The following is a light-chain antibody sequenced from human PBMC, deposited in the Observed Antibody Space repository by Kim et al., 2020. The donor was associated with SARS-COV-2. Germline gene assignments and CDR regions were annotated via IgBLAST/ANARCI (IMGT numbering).Light chain of an antibody. Sequence: GQSVPTSCTGTSSDVGSYDRVSWYQQPPGTAPKLMIYEVNNRPSGVPDRFSGSKSGNTASLTISGLQAEDEADYYCASYTSSSTWVFGRGTQLTVL. J-gene: IGLJ3*02. CDR3: ASYTSSSTWV. CDR2: EVN. V-gene: IGLV2-18*02. CDR1: SSDVGSYDR.